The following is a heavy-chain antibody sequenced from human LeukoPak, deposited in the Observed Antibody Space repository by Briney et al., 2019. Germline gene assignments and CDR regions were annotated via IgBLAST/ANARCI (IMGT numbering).Heavy chain of an antibody. V-gene: IGHV4-39*07. CDR3: TRGRRGSYFQDY. J-gene: IGHJ4*02. Sequence: SETLSLTCTVSGDSISSSNYYWGWVRQPPGKGLEWIGSMWFGATTSYDPSLKSRVTISIDPSKNQFSLKLSSVTAADTALYYCTRGRRGSYFQDYWGQGTLVTVSS. D-gene: IGHD1-26*01. CDR2: MWFGATT. CDR1: GDSISSSNYY.